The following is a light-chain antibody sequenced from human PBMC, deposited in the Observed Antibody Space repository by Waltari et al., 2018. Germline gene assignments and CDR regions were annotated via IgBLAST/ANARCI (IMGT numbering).Light chain of an antibody. J-gene: IGKJ1*01. CDR2: GAS. V-gene: IGKV3-15*01. CDR3: QQYYTVSRT. Sequence: EIVMTQSPATLSVSPGERATLPCRASQSVSSNLAWYQQKPGQTPRLLIYGASSRATGIPARFSGSGSGTEFTLTISSLQSEDFAVYYCQQYYTVSRTFGQGTRVEIK. CDR1: QSVSSN.